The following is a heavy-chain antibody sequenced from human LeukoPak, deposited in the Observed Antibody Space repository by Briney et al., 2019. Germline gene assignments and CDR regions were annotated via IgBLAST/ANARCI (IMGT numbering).Heavy chain of an antibody. D-gene: IGHD3-10*01. V-gene: IGHV3-7*01. J-gene: IGHJ4*02. CDR3: ARDVGSGSYLDY. CDR1: GFTFKIYW. CDR2: IKQDGSEE. Sequence: GWSVRLSCAASGFTFKIYWMSWVRQAPGKGLEWVANIKQDGSEEYYVDSLKGRFTISRDNAKNSLYLQMNSLRAEDTAVYYCARDVGSGSYLDYWGQGTLVTVSS.